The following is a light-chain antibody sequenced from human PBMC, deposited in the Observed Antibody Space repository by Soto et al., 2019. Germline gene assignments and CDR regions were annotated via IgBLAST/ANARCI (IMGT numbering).Light chain of an antibody. CDR2: AAS. CDR1: HSISTY. V-gene: IGKV1-39*01. J-gene: IGKJ2*01. CDR3: QQSHSTPYT. Sequence: DIQMTQSPSSLSASVGDRVTITCRASHSISTYLNWYQHKPGKAPNLLIFAASSLQGGVPSRFSGSGSGTDFTLTISSLQPEDFATYYCQQSHSTPYTFGQGTKLEIK.